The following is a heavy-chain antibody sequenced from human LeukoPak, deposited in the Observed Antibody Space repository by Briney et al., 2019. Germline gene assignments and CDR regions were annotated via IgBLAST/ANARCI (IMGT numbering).Heavy chain of an antibody. CDR3: ARDIVGDFDLDY. V-gene: IGHV1-18*01. CDR2: ISVYSGDT. D-gene: IGHD2-21*02. Sequence: ASVKVSCKASGYTFDSHGISWLRQAPGQGLEWMGWISVYSGDTNYAQKVQGRVTMTTDTSTSTAYMELRSLTSDHTAVYFCARDIVGDFDLDYWGQGTLVTVSS. J-gene: IGHJ4*02. CDR1: GYTFDSHG.